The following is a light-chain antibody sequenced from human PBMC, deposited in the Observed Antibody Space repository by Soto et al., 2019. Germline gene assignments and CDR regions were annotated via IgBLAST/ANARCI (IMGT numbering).Light chain of an antibody. J-gene: IGLJ2*01. CDR2: DTT. CDR1: DGPVTSNHY. Sequence: QAVVTQEPSLTVSPGGTVTLTCGSSDGPVTSNHYPYWYQQRPGQVPRTLIYDTTNRQSWAPARFSGSLVGVKAALALSGAQPEDEADYYCLLAYSGGRVFGGGTKLTVL. V-gene: IGLV7-46*01. CDR3: LLAYSGGRV.